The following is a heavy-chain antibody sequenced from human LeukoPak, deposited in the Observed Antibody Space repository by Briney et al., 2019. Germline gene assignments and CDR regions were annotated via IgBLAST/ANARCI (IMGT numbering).Heavy chain of an antibody. CDR3: ARDLDGFEY. J-gene: IGHJ4*02. CDR2: TYYRPRWYN. CDR1: GDSVSSNSAA. Sequence: SQTLSLTCAISGDSVSSNSAAWTWMRQSSSRGLEWLGRTYYRPRWYNDYAVSVQSRITINPDTSKNQFSLQLNSVTPEDTAVYYCARDLDGFEYWGQGTLVTVSS. V-gene: IGHV6-1*01.